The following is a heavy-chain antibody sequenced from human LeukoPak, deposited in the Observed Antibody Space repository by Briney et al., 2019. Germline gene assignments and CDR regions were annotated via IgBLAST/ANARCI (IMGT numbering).Heavy chain of an antibody. Sequence: PGGSLRLSCAASGFTFNNYNMNWVRQAPGKALEWVSSITSSSTYIFYADSVKGRFTISRDNAKNSLYLQMNSLGPEDTAVYYCARDPYSGNYGNYYYYYMDVWGKGTTVTISS. CDR3: ARDPYSGNYGNYYYYYMDV. D-gene: IGHD1-26*01. J-gene: IGHJ6*03. CDR2: ITSSSTYI. CDR1: GFTFNNYN. V-gene: IGHV3-21*01.